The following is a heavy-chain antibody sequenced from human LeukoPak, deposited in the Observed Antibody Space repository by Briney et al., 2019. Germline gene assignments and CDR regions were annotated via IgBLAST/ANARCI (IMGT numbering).Heavy chain of an antibody. CDR1: GFTFSSYA. CDR2: ISAGGSST. D-gene: IGHD2-15*01. V-gene: IGHV3-23*01. J-gene: IGHJ4*02. CDR3: AKHCSGGSCYLDY. Sequence: GGSLRLSCAVSGFTFSSYAMSWVRQAPGKGLEWVSVISAGGSSTYYADSVKGWFTISRDNSKNTLYLQMNSLRAEDTAVYYCAKHCSGGSCYLDYWGQGTLVTASS.